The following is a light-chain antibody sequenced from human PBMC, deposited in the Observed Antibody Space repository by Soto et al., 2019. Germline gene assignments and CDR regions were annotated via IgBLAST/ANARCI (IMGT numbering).Light chain of an antibody. CDR3: CSLTTSHTYV. J-gene: IGLJ1*01. CDR2: HVT. CDR1: SSDIGHYDY. Sequence: QSALTQPASVSGSPGQSITISCTGTSSDIGHYDYVSWYQQHPGKAPRLMIYHVTYRPSGVSNRYSGSKSGNSASLTISGLQADDEADYYCCSLTTSHTYVFGSGTKVTVL. V-gene: IGLV2-14*03.